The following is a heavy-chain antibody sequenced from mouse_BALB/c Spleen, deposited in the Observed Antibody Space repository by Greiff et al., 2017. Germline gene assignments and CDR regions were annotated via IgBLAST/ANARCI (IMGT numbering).Heavy chain of an antibody. Sequence: EVHLVESGGGLVKPGGSLKLSCAASGFTFSSYAMSWVRQSPEKRLEWVAEISSGGSYTYYPDTVTGRCTISRDNAKKTLYLEMSSLRSEDTAMYYCARGTSAGGFAYWGQGTLVTVSA. V-gene: IGHV5-9-4*01. CDR3: ARGTSAGGFAY. CDR2: ISSGGSYT. D-gene: IGHD3-1*01. J-gene: IGHJ3*01. CDR1: GFTFSSYA.